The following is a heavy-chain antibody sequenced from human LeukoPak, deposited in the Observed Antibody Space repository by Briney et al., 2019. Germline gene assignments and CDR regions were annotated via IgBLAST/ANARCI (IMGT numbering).Heavy chain of an antibody. CDR1: GFNLVNTW. CDR3: TRGGAIYYYMDV. Sequence: GGSLRLSCAASGFNLVNTWMHWVRQAPGKGLEWVGFIRSKAYGGTTEYAASVKGRFTISRDDSKSIAYLQMNSLKTEDTAVYCCTRGGAIYYYMDVWGKGTTVTISS. CDR2: IRSKAYGGTT. V-gene: IGHV3-49*04. D-gene: IGHD5-12*01. J-gene: IGHJ6*03.